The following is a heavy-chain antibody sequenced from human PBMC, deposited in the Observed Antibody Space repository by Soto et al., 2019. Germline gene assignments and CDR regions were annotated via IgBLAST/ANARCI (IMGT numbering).Heavy chain of an antibody. CDR1: GFSLSTTGVG. CDR2: IYWSGDE. D-gene: IGHD6-6*01. Sequence: GSGPTLVNPTQTLTLTCSFSGFSLSTTGVGVGWIRQSPGKALEWLALIYWSGDEHYRPSLKSRLSIFKDTSKNHVVLIMTDMDPVDTATYYCARGLATLPVFAFDIWGQGTVVTVSS. CDR3: ARGLATLPVFAFDI. V-gene: IGHV2-5*01. J-gene: IGHJ3*02.